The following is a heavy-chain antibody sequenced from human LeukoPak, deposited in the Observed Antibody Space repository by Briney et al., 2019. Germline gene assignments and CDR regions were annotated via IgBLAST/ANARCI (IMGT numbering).Heavy chain of an antibody. Sequence: GGSLRLSCAASGFIFSGYAMSWVRQAPGKGLEWVSGISGGGGSTYYADSVKGRFAISRDNSKNRLFLQMSSLRAEDTAVYYCAKAGSGYSYFDHWGQGTLVTVSS. CDR3: AKAGSGYSYFDH. CDR1: GFIFSGYA. D-gene: IGHD3-22*01. J-gene: IGHJ4*02. CDR2: ISGGGGST. V-gene: IGHV3-23*01.